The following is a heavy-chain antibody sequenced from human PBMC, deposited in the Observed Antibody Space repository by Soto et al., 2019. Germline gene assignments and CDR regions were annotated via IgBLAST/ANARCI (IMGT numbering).Heavy chain of an antibody. V-gene: IGHV4-31*03. J-gene: IGHJ4*02. CDR2: IYYSGST. CDR3: AGEAQGSSDY. Sequence: SETLSLTCTVSGGSISSGGYYWSWIRQHPGKGLEWIGYIYYSGSTYYNPSLKSRVTISVDTSKNQFSLKLSSVTAADTAVYYCAGEAQGSSDYWGQGTLVTVSS. CDR1: GGSISSGGYY.